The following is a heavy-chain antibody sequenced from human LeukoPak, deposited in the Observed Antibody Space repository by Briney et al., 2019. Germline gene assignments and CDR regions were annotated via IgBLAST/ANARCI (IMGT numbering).Heavy chain of an antibody. V-gene: IGHV3-74*01. D-gene: IGHD1-14*01. CDR1: GFTFSSYW. CDR3: ARDPVTKPFDY. Sequence: HPGGSLRLSCAASGFTFSSYWMHWVRQAPGKGLVWVSRINSGGSSTSYADSVKGRFTISRDNAKNTLYLQMNSLRAEDTAVYYCARDPVTKPFDYWGQGTLVTVSS. CDR2: INSGGSST. J-gene: IGHJ4*02.